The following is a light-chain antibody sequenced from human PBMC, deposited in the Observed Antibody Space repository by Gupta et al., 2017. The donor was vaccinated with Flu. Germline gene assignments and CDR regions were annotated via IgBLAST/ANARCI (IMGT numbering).Light chain of an antibody. CDR1: QDITYY. CDR3: QQSTNIPLIT. Sequence: DIQMTQFPSSLSATVGDRVIISCRASQDITYYLNWYQQKPGRAPRILIYNANRLYSGVPSRFSGSGSGTDFTLTISSLEPEDFATYYCQQSTNIPLITFGGGTKV. CDR2: NAN. V-gene: IGKV1-39*01. J-gene: IGKJ4*01.